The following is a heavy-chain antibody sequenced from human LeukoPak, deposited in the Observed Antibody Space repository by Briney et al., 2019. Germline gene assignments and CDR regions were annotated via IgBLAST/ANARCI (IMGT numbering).Heavy chain of an antibody. Sequence: GASVKVSCKASGYTFTSYYMHWVRQAPGQGLEWMGIINPSGGSTSYAQKFQGRVTMTRDTSTSTVYMELSSLRSEDTAVYYCARDVDTAMVQRNPYYYYGMDVWGQGTTVTVSS. CDR1: GYTFTSYY. CDR3: ARDVDTAMVQRNPYYYYGMDV. CDR2: INPSGGST. D-gene: IGHD5-18*01. V-gene: IGHV1-46*01. J-gene: IGHJ6*02.